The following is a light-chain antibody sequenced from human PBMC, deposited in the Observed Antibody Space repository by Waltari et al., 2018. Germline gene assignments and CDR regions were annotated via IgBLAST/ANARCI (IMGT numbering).Light chain of an antibody. Sequence: SYELTQPPSVSVSPGQTASITCSGDKLGDQYIHWYQQKPAQSPVLVIHQDNKRPSGIPERFAGSSSGNTATLTISGTQAIDEADYFCQAWDRSHIFGGGTKLTVL. CDR3: QAWDRSHI. CDR2: QDN. CDR1: KLGDQY. J-gene: IGLJ2*01. V-gene: IGLV3-1*01.